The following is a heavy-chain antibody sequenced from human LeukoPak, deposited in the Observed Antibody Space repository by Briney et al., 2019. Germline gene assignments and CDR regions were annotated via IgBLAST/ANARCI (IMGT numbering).Heavy chain of an antibody. D-gene: IGHD3-3*02. CDR2: IRPTGTNT. V-gene: IGHV3-23*01. J-gene: IGHJ4*02. CDR1: GFPFNTYA. CDR3: AKLAFYETSAPLRDISF. Sequence: GGSLRLSCAASGFPFNTYAMSWVRQAPGKGLEYISVIRPTGTNTYYASSVRGRFTISRDDSRTTVYLQMSSLRAEDTAIYYCAKLAFYETSAPLRDISFWGQGTLVTVSS.